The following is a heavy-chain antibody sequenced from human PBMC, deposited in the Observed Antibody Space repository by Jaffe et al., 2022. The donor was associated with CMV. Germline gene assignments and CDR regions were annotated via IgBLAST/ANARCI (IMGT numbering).Heavy chain of an antibody. CDR3: ARRPKRDGYNYYYYYGMDV. Sequence: EVQLVQSGAEVKKPGESLKISCKGSGYSFTSYWIGWVRQMPGKGLEWMGIIYPGDSDTRYSPSFQGQVTISADKSISTAYLQWSSLKASDTAMYYCARRPKRDGYNYYYYYGMDVWGQGTTVTVSS. CDR1: GYSFTSYW. D-gene: IGHD5-12*01. CDR2: IYPGDSDT. J-gene: IGHJ6*02. V-gene: IGHV5-51*01.